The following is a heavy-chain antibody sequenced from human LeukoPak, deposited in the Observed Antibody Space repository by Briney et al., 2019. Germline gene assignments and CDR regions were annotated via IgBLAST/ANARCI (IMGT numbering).Heavy chain of an antibody. D-gene: IGHD3-9*01. Sequence: SSETLSLTCAVYGGSFSGYYWSWIRQPPVKGLEWIGEINHSGSTNYNPSLKSRVTISVDTSKNQFSLKLSSVTAADTAVYYCARVELRYWQNWGQGTLVTVSS. V-gene: IGHV4-34*01. CDR3: ARVELRYWQN. CDR2: INHSGST. J-gene: IGHJ4*02. CDR1: GGSFSGYY.